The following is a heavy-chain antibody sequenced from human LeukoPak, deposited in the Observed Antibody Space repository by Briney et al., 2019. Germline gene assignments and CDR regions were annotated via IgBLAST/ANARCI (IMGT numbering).Heavy chain of an antibody. CDR3: ARLTMVRGVIYNFDY. Sequence: SETLSLTCAVYGGSFSGYYWSWIRQPPGKGLEWIGEINHSGSTNYNPSLKSRVTISVDTSKNQFSLKLSSVTAADTAVYYCARLTMVRGVIYNFDYWGQGTLVTVSS. CDR2: INHSGST. V-gene: IGHV4-34*01. J-gene: IGHJ4*02. D-gene: IGHD3-10*01. CDR1: GGSFSGYY.